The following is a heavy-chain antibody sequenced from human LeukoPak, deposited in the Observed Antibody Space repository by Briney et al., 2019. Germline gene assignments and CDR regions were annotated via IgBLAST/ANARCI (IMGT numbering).Heavy chain of an antibody. CDR2: IYSGTT. Sequence: GGSLRLSCTVSGFTVSSNSMSWVRQAPGKGLEWVSFIYSGTTHYSDSVKGRFTISRDNSKNTLYLQMNSLRAEDTAVYYCARRDGAYSHPYDYWGQGTLVTVSS. V-gene: IGHV3-53*01. CDR3: ARRDGAYSHPYDY. CDR1: GFTVSSNS. D-gene: IGHD4-23*01. J-gene: IGHJ4*02.